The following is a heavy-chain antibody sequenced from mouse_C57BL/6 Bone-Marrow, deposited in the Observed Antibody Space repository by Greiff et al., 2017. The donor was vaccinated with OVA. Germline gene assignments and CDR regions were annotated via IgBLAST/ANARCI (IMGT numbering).Heavy chain of an antibody. J-gene: IGHJ4*01. D-gene: IGHD1-1*01. CDR2: INPNNGGT. Sequence: EVQLQQSGPELVKPGASVKISCKASGYTFTDYYMNWVKQSHGKSLEWIGDINPNNGGTSYNQKFKGKATLTVDKSSSTAYMELRSLTSEDSAVYYCAISSYYGSSYEYYAMDYWGQGTSVTVSS. CDR1: GYTFTDYY. V-gene: IGHV1-26*01. CDR3: AISSYYGSSYEYYAMDY.